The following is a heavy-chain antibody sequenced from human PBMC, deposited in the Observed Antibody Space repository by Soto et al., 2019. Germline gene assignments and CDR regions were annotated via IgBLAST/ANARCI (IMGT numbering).Heavy chain of an antibody. CDR1: GFTFSSYA. J-gene: IGHJ5*02. CDR3: TKDPFRCSHNSTGHGEAFDP. Sequence: PGGSLRLSCAASGFTFSSYAMSWVRQAPGKGLEWVSAISGSGGSTYYADSVKARFTVSRDNAKNSLYLQMNSLRVEDTAVYYCTKDPFRCSHNSTGHGEAFDPWGQGTVVTIAS. CDR2: ISGSGGST. V-gene: IGHV3-23*01. D-gene: IGHD3-22*01.